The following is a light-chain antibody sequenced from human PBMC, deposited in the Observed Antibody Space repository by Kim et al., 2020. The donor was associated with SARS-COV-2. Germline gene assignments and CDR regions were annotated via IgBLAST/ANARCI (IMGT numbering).Light chain of an antibody. J-gene: IGLJ3*02. CDR3: SSYTSSSSWV. Sequence: QSALTQPASVSGSPGQSITISCTGTSSDVGGYNYVWYQQHPGKAPKLMIYEVSNRPSGVSNRFSGSKSGNTASLTISGLQAEDEADYYCSSYTSSSSWVFGGGTQLTVL. CDR2: EVS. V-gene: IGLV2-14*01. CDR1: SSDVGGYNY.